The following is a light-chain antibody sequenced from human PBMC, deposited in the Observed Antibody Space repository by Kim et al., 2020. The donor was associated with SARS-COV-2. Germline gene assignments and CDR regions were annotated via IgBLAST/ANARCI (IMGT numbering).Light chain of an antibody. CDR2: NTD. V-gene: IGLV1-44*01. J-gene: IGLJ2*01. Sequence: QSVLIQPPSASGTPGQSVTISCSGTRSNIGYNTVNWYRQLPGTAPKLQIYNTDQRPSGVPDRFSGSKSGTSASLAISGLQSEDEADYYCAAWDDTLNGPVFGGGTQLTVL. CDR3: AAWDDTLNGPV. CDR1: RSNIGYNT.